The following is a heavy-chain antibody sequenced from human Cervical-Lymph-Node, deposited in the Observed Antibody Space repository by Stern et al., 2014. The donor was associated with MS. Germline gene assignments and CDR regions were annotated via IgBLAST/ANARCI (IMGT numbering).Heavy chain of an antibody. CDR1: GFTFSSYS. D-gene: IGHD3-3*01. Sequence: EVHLVESGGGLVKPGGSLRLSCAASGFTFSSYSMNWVRQAPGKGLEWVSSISSSSSSIYYADSVKGRFTISRDNAKNSLYLQMNSLRAEDTAVYYCAREYDFWSGYHGPFDYWGQGTLVTVSS. V-gene: IGHV3-21*01. J-gene: IGHJ4*02. CDR2: ISSSSSSI. CDR3: AREYDFWSGYHGPFDY.